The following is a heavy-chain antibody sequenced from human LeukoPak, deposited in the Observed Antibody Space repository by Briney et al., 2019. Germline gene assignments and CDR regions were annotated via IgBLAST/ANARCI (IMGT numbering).Heavy chain of an antibody. CDR1: GFTFSNYG. V-gene: IGHV3-33*01. Sequence: GGSLRLSCAASGFTFSNYGIHWVRQAPGKGLEWVAVIWYDGSNKYYTNSVKGRLTISRDNSKNTLYLQMNSLRAEDTAVYYCARDLYYYDSSGYYYGLDVWGQGTTVTVSS. CDR2: IWYDGSNK. J-gene: IGHJ6*02. D-gene: IGHD3-22*01. CDR3: ARDLYYYDSSGYYYGLDV.